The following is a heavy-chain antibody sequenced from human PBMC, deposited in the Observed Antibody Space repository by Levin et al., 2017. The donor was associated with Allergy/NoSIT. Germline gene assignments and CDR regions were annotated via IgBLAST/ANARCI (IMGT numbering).Heavy chain of an antibody. V-gene: IGHV4-39*01. CDR2: IYYSGNT. Sequence: PSETLSLTCTVSGGSISSSSHYWGWIRQPPGKGLEWIGSIYYSGNTYYYPSLKSRVTMSVDMSKNQFSLKLNSVTAADTAVYYCARHTGECSSTNYHFFSFSHYYYYMDVWAKGPRSPSP. CDR3: ARHTGECSSTNYHFFSFSHYYYYMDV. D-gene: IGHD2-2*01. CDR1: GGSISSSSHY. J-gene: IGHJ6*03.